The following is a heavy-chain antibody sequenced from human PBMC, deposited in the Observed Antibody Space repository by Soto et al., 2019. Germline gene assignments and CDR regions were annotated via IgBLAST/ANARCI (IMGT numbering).Heavy chain of an antibody. D-gene: IGHD3-3*02. J-gene: IGHJ5*02. V-gene: IGHV4-39*01. CDR1: GGSILNSTLY. CDR2: IYYSGST. CDR3: ASPKIAFYNWFDP. Sequence: PSETLSLTCNVSGGSILNSTLYWGWIRQPPGKGLEWIGSIYYSGSTYYNPSLKSRVTISVDTSKNQFSLKLSSVTAADTAVYYCASPKIAFYNWFDPWGQGTLVTVSS.